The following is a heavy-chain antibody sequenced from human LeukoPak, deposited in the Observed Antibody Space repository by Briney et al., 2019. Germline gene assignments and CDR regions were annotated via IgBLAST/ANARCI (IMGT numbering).Heavy chain of an antibody. CDR3: ARVLVGIGPNSYFDY. CDR1: GFTFSNYW. D-gene: IGHD1-26*01. J-gene: IGHJ4*02. V-gene: IGHV3-7*01. CDR2: INQDGSEK. Sequence: GGSLRLSCVVSGFTFSNYWMSWVRQTPGKWLGCVANINQDGSEKSFVDSVMGRFTISRDNAKNSLFLQMNRLRAEDTAVYYCARVLVGIGPNSYFDYWGQGPLVTVSS.